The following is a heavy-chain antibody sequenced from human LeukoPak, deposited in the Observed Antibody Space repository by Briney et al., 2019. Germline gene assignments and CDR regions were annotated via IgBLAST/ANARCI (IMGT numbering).Heavy chain of an antibody. D-gene: IGHD5-18*01. CDR1: GGSISSGGYS. CDR3: ARVGGYSYGLPDY. J-gene: IGHJ4*02. CDR2: IYHSGST. V-gene: IGHV4-30-2*01. Sequence: SETLSLTCAVSGGSISSGGYSWSWIRQPPGKGLEWIGYIYHSGSTYYNPSLKSRVTISVDRSKNQFSLKLSSVTAADTAVYYCARVGGYSYGLPDYWGQGTLVTVSS.